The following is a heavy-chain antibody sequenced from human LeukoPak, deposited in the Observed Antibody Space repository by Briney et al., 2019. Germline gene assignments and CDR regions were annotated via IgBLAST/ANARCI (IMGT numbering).Heavy chain of an antibody. CDR2: ISSSSSYT. CDR1: GFTFSDYY. V-gene: IGHV3-11*06. CDR3: ARGYYYYGMDV. Sequence: GGSLRLSCAASGFTFSDYYMSWIGQAPGKGPEWVSYISSSSSYTNYADSVKGRFTISRDNAKNSLYLQMNSLRAEDTAVYYCARGYYYYGMDVWGKGTTVTVSS. J-gene: IGHJ6*04.